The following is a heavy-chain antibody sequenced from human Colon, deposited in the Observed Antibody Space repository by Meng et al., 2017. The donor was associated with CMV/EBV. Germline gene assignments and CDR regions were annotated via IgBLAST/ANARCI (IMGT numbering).Heavy chain of an antibody. V-gene: IGHV1-8*02. CDR3: ARGGGTGWFDP. J-gene: IGHJ5*02. CDR1: RYTFTNYD. CDR2: MNANSGNT. Sequence: SWKTSRYTFTNYDINGVRQAAGQGLECMGWMNANSGNTGYAQKCQDRVTMTRNNSLNTAYMELSSLKSEDTAVYYCARGGGTGWFDPWGQGTLVTVSS. D-gene: IGHD1-26*01.